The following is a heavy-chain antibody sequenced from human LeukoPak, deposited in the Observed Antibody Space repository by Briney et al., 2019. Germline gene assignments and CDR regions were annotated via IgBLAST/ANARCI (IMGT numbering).Heavy chain of an antibody. D-gene: IGHD1-1*01. J-gene: IGHJ4*02. CDR1: GFTFSTYW. Sequence: PGGSLRLSCAASGFTFSTYWMHWVRQAPGKGLVWVSRINSVGRITSYADSVKGRFTISRDNAKGTLDLQMNTLRAEDTAVYYCARAAGWNYFDYWGQGILVTVSS. V-gene: IGHV3-74*01. CDR3: ARAAGWNYFDY. CDR2: INSVGRIT.